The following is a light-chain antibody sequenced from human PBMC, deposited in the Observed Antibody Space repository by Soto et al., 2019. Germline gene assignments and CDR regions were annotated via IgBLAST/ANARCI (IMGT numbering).Light chain of an antibody. CDR3: QPYGTSPRT. Sequence: EIVLTQSPGTLSLSPGESATLSCRASQSVRSSYLAWYQQKLGQAPRLLIYGVSNRATGIPDRFSGSGSGTAFSPTISRLESEDFAVYYCQPYGTSPRTVGQGNNVESK. J-gene: IGKJ1*01. V-gene: IGKV3-20*01. CDR1: QSVRSSY. CDR2: GVS.